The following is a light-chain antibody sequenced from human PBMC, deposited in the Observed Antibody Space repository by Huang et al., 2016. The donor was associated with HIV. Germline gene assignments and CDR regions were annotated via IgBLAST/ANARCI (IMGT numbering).Light chain of an antibody. Sequence: DVVLTQSPLSLPVTLGQPAYISCKSSHSLLHSDGNTYVNWFLQRPGQSPRRLIYKVSNRDFGVPARFSGSGSGADFTLTISRVEADDIGVYYCMQGTHWPQTFGQGTKVEVK. V-gene: IGKV2-30*02. J-gene: IGKJ1*01. CDR1: HSLLHSDGNTY. CDR3: MQGTHWPQT. CDR2: KVS.